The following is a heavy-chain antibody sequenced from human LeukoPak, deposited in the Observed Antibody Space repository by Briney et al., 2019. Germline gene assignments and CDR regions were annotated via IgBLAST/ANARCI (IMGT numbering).Heavy chain of an antibody. CDR3: AKASPGGSCPLD. D-gene: IGHD2-15*01. Sequence: GGSLRLSCAASGFTVSSNYMSWVRQAPGKGLEWVSVIYSGGSTYYADSVKGRFTISRDNSKNTLYLQMNSLRAEDTTVYYCAKASPGGSCPLDWGQGTLVTVSS. CDR1: GFTVSSNY. J-gene: IGHJ4*01. CDR2: IYSGGST. V-gene: IGHV3-53*01.